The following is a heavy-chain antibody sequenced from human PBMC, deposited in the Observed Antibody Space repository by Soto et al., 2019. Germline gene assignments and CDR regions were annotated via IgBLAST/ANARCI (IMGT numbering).Heavy chain of an antibody. CDR3: TRYPATSWSDY. J-gene: IGHJ4*02. V-gene: IGHV1-18*01. D-gene: IGHD6-13*01. CDR1: GYTFNTYG. CDR2: ISAYKGNR. Sequence: ASVKVSCKASGYTFNTYGISWVRQAPGQGLEWMGWISAYKGNRNYAQKLQGRVTMTTDTSTSTAYMELRSLRFDDTAVYYWTRYPATSWSDYCGKGIMGTVSS.